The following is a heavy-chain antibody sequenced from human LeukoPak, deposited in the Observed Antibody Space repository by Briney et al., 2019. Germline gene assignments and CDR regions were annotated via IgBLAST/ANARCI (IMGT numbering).Heavy chain of an antibody. V-gene: IGHV3-7*01. CDR3: ASGLRYFDGHIDY. CDR2: IKQDGSEK. D-gene: IGHD3-9*01. Sequence: GGSLRLSCAASGFTFSSYWMSWVRQAPGKWLERVANIKQDGSEKYYVDSVKGRFTISRDNAKNSLYLQMNSLRAEDTAVYYCASGLRYFDGHIDYWGQGTLVTVSS. J-gene: IGHJ4*02. CDR1: GFTFSSYW.